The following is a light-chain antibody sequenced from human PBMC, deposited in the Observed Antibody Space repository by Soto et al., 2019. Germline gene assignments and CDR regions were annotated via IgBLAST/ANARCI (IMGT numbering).Light chain of an antibody. CDR2: EVS. CDR1: SSDVGNYNY. J-gene: IGLJ2*01. CDR3: SSYAGSNNLI. V-gene: IGLV2-8*01. Sequence: QSALTQPPSASGSPGQSVTFSCTGTSSDVGNYNYVSWYQQHPGKAPKLMIYEVSKRPSGVPDGFSGSKSGNTASLTVSGLQAEDEADYYCSSYAGSNNLIFGGGTKLTVL.